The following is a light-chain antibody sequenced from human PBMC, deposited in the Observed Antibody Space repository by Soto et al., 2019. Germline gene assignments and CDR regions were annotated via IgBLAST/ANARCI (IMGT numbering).Light chain of an antibody. J-gene: IGKJ1*01. CDR3: QQRVSWPT. Sequence: EIVLIQSPATLSLSPGERATLSCRASQSISIYLAWFQQKPGQAPRLLIYDASNRATGIPARFGGSGSGTDFTLTISRLEPEDFAVYCCQQRVSWPTFGQGTKVDIK. CDR1: QSISIY. CDR2: DAS. V-gene: IGKV3-11*01.